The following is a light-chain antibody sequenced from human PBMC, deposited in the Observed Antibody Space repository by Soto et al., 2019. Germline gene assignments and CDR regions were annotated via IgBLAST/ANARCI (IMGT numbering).Light chain of an antibody. CDR2: GAS. V-gene: IGKV3-20*01. CDR3: QQYGSSPWT. Sequence: EIVLTQSPGTLSLSPGERATLSCRASQSVSSSFLAWYQQKPGQAPRLLIYGASIRATGIPDRFNGSGSGTDFTLTIRRVEPEDFAVYYCQQYGSSPWTFGQGTKVEIK. J-gene: IGKJ1*01. CDR1: QSVSSSF.